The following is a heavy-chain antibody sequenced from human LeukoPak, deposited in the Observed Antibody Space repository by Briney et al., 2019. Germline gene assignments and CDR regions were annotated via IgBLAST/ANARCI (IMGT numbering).Heavy chain of an antibody. V-gene: IGHV3-23*01. CDR1: ESTFSTYA. CDR3: AKSAGYSSSWYGY. CDR2: ISGSGGIT. J-gene: IGHJ4*02. D-gene: IGHD6-13*01. Sequence: PGGSLRLSCAASESTFSTYAMGWVRQAAGKGLEWVSTISGSGGITHYADSVKGRFTISRDNSKNTLYLQMNSLRAEDTAVYYCAKSAGYSSSWYGYWGQGTLVTVSS.